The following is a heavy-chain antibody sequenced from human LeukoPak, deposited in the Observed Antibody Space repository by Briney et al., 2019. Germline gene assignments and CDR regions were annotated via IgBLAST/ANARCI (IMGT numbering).Heavy chain of an antibody. CDR3: ATTIAVPGAWSFQH. J-gene: IGHJ1*01. Sequence: GGSLRLSCAASGFTFSDYYMSWIRQAPGKGLEWVSYISSSGSTKYYADSVKGRFTISRDNAKNSLYLQMNSLRAEDTAAYYCATTIAVPGAWSFQHWGQGTLVTVSS. CDR1: GFTFSDYY. CDR2: ISSSGSTK. V-gene: IGHV3-11*01. D-gene: IGHD6-19*01.